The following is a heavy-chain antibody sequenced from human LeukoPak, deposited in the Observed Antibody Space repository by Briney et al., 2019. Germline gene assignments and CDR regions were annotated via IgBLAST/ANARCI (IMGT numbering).Heavy chain of an antibody. J-gene: IGHJ4*02. V-gene: IGHV4-34*01. CDR3: ARLRITMKVVVTLFDY. Sequence: PSETLSLTCAVYGGSFSGYYWSWIRQPPGKGLEWIGEINHSGSTNYNPSLKSRVTISVDTSKNQFSLKLSSVTAADTAVYYCARLRITMKVVVTLFDYWGQGTLVTVSS. CDR2: INHSGST. CDR1: GGSFSGYY. D-gene: IGHD3-22*01.